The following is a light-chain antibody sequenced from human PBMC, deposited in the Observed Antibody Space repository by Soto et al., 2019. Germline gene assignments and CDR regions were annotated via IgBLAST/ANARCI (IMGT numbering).Light chain of an antibody. CDR2: DVS. CDR3: SSYTSSSLPV. CDR1: SSDVGGYNY. Sequence: QSVLTQPASVSGSPGQSITISCTGTSSDVGGYNYVSWYQQHPGKAPKLMIYDVSNRPSGVSNRFSGSKSGNTASLTISGLQAEDEAEYYCSSYTSSSLPVFGGGTQLTVL. J-gene: IGLJ7*01. V-gene: IGLV2-14*01.